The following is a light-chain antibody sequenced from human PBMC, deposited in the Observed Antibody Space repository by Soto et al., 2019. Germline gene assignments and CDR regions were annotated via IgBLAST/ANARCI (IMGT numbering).Light chain of an antibody. Sequence: ETVLTQSPATVSLSPWERATLSCRASQSVGTYLAWYRQRPGQSPTLLIYHASNRPTGIPARFSGSGSGTEFTLTIGSLQSEDFAVYYCQHYNNWPPWTFGQGTKVDIK. J-gene: IGKJ1*01. CDR2: HAS. V-gene: IGKV3-15*01. CDR1: QSVGTY. CDR3: QHYNNWPPWT.